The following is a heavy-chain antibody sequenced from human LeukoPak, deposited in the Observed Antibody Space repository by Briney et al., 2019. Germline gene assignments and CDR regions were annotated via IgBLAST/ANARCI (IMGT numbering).Heavy chain of an antibody. J-gene: IGHJ6*03. D-gene: IGHD2-2*01. CDR1: GYTFTSYG. CDR3: ARDLCSSTSCLFSRIYYYYMDV. Sequence: ASVKVSCKASGYTFTSYGISWVRQAPGQGLEWMGWISAYNGNTNYAQKLQGRVTVTTDTSTSTAYMELRSLRSDDTAVYYCARDLCSSTSCLFSRIYYYYMDVWGKGTTVTVSS. V-gene: IGHV1-18*01. CDR2: ISAYNGNT.